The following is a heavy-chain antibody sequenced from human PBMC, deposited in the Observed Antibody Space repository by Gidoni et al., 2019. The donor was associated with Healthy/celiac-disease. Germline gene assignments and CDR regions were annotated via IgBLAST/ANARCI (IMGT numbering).Heavy chain of an antibody. CDR2: IKEDGSEK. CDR3: ARDGRIPYGDYDYFDY. D-gene: IGHD4-17*01. J-gene: IGHJ4*02. V-gene: IGHV3-7*01. Sequence: EVQLVESGGGLVQPGGYLSLSGAASGFTLRIYCMSWVRQAPGKGLAWVANIKEDGSEKYYVDSVKGRFTISRDNAKNSLYLQMNSLRVEDTAVYYCARDGRIPYGDYDYFDYWGQGTLVTVSS. CDR1: GFTLRIYC.